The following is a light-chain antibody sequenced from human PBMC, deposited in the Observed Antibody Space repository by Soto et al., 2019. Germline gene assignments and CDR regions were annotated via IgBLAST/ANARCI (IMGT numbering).Light chain of an antibody. CDR3: QQSYSPPPIT. CDR1: QSIVRF. Sequence: DIQVTQSPSSLSASVGDRVTITCRARQSIVRFLNWYQQKPGKAPALLIYAASSLQSGVPSRFSGSGSGTDFTLTISSLQPEDFATYYCQQSYSPPPITFGQGTRLEIK. J-gene: IGKJ5*01. V-gene: IGKV1-39*01. CDR2: AAS.